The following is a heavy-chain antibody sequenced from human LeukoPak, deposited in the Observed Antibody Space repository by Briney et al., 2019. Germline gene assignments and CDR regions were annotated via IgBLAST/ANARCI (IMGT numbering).Heavy chain of an antibody. Sequence: GGSLRLSCAASGFTFSDYYMSWIRQAPGKGLEWLSYISSSTNSYTNYADSVKGRFTISRDNAKNSLYLQMNSLRAEDTAVYYCASGTHQTSRQIDYWGQGTLVSVSS. J-gene: IGHJ4*02. CDR1: GFTFSDYY. CDR3: ASGTHQTSRQIDY. V-gene: IGHV3-11*03. CDR2: ISSSTNSYT. D-gene: IGHD1-1*01.